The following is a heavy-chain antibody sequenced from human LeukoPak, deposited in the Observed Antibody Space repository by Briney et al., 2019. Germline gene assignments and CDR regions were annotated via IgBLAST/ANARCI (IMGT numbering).Heavy chain of an antibody. CDR3: ARGAVLVWFGGLYGMDV. V-gene: IGHV1-18*04. Sequence: ASVKVSCKASGYTFTTYGISWVRQAPGQGLECLGWISTYNGDTNYAQKFQGRVTMTTDTSTSTAYMELRSLRSDDTAVYYCARGAVLVWFGGLYGMDVWGKGTTVTVSS. CDR2: ISTYNGDT. J-gene: IGHJ6*04. D-gene: IGHD3-10*01. CDR1: GYTFTTYG.